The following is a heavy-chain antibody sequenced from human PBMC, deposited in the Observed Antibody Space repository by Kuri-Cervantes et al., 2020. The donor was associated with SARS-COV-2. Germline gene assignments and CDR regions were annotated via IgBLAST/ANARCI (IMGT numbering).Heavy chain of an antibody. J-gene: IGHJ4*02. Sequence: SETLSLTCTVSGGSISSYYWSWIRQPPGKGLEWIGSIYYSGSTYYNPSLKSRVTISVDTSKNQFSLKLSSVTAADTAVYYCARHPVYYDILTGYYTPYYFDYWGQGTLVTVSS. CDR2: IYYSGST. V-gene: IGHV4-59*05. CDR3: ARHPVYYDILTGYYTPYYFDY. CDR1: GGSISSYY. D-gene: IGHD3-9*01.